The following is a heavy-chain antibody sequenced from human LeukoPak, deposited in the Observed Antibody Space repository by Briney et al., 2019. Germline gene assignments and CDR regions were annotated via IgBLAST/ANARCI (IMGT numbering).Heavy chain of an antibody. CDR2: IYYSGST. V-gene: IGHV4-61*08. CDR3: ARNPEGWFDP. J-gene: IGHJ5*02. CDR1: GGSISSGDYY. Sequence: SETLSLTCTVSGGSISSGDYYWSWIRQPPGKGLEWIGYIYYSGSTNYNPSLKSRVTMSVDTSKNQFSLKLSSVTAADTAVYYCARNPEGWFDPWGQGTLVTVSS.